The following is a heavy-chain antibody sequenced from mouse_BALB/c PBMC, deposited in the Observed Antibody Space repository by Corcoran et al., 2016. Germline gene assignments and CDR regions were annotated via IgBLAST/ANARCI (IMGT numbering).Heavy chain of an antibody. CDR3: ARSLITTVVATGDY. J-gene: IGHJ2*01. D-gene: IGHD1-1*01. Sequence: EVQLQQSGPELVKPGTSVKISCKASGYSFTGYYMHWVKQSHVKSLEWIGRINPYNGATSYNQNFKDKASLTVDKSSSTAYMELHSLTSEDSAVYYCARSLITTVVATGDYWGQGTTLTVSS. CDR2: INPYNGAT. V-gene: IGHV1-26*01. CDR1: GYSFTGYY.